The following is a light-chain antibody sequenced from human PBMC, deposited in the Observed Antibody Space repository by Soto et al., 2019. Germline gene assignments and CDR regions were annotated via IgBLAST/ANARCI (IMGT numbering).Light chain of an antibody. CDR2: EVS. CDR1: SSDFGTYIY. CDR3: SSYTSSSILV. V-gene: IGLV2-14*01. J-gene: IGLJ2*01. Sequence: QSALTQPASVSGSPGQSITISCTGTSSDFGTYIYVSWYQQHPGKAPKLMIYEVSNRPSGVSNRFSGSKSGNTASLTISGRQAEDEADYYCSSYTSSSILVFGGGTKLTVL.